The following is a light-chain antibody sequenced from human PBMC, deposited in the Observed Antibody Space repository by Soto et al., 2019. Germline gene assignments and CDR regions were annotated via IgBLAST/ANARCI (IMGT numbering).Light chain of an antibody. CDR1: QNIHSY. CDR3: QQTVSTPLT. J-gene: IGKJ4*01. Sequence: RMTQSESSFSSSDCDTVNITCXASQNIHSYLNWYKQTPGKPPELLIFGVSNLESGVPSRFSGSGSGTDFTLTIATLQREDFAPYYCQQTVSTPLTFSGGTKVDI. V-gene: IGKV1-39*01. CDR2: GVS.